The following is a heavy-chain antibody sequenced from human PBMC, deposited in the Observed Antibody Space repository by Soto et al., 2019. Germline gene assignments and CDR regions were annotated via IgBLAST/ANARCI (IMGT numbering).Heavy chain of an antibody. J-gene: IGHJ6*02. CDR3: ARAKVQLVGDYYYSYGMDV. CDR1: GYTFTGYY. D-gene: IGHD6-6*01. V-gene: IGHV1-2*02. Sequence: ASVKVSCKASGYTFTGYYMHWVRQAPGQGLEWMGWINPNSGGTNYAQKLQGRVTMTRDTSISTAYMELSRLRSDDTAVYYCARAKVQLVGDYYYSYGMDVWGQGTTVTVSS. CDR2: INPNSGGT.